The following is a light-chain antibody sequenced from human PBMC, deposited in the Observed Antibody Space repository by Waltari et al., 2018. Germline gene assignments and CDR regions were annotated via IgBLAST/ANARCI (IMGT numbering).Light chain of an antibody. CDR2: GSS. CDR1: GPNLGAGYA. V-gene: IGLV1-40*01. CDR3: QSYDTSLSVV. J-gene: IGLJ3*02. Sequence: QSVLTQPPSVSGAPGQRVTIPCTGSGPNLGAGYAVHWYQQLPRAAPKLLIYGSSTRPLGVPDRFFGSTSGTSASLAITGLQAEDEADYYCQSYDTSLSVVFGGGTKLTVL.